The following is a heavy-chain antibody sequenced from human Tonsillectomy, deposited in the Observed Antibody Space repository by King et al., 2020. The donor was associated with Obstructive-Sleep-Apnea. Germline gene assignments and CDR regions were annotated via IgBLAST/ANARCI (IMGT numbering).Heavy chain of an antibody. CDR3: ARGPTFLAVTGTVSDY. CDR1: GGSFSGYY. D-gene: IGHD6-19*01. Sequence: VQLQQWGAGLLKPSETLSLTCAVYGGSFSGYYWSWIRQSPWKGLEWIGDINHTGRTNYNPSLKSRATISVDTSKNQFSQNPSSVTAADTAVYYCARGPTFLAVTGTVSDYWGQGILVTVSS. CDR2: INHTGRT. J-gene: IGHJ4*02. V-gene: IGHV4-34*01.